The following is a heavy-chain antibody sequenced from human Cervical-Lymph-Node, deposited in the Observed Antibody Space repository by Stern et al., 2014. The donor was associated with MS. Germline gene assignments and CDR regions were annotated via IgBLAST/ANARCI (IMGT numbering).Heavy chain of an antibody. V-gene: IGHV7-4-1*02. Sequence: QMQLVQSGSELKKPGASVTVSCKASGYSFTNYAMNWVRQAPGRGLEWMGWINTNTGDPTYVEGFTGRFVFSLDTSVSTAYLHINSLKSEDTAVYYCVKGRVTSSKWHKFFDLWGQGTLVTVSS. CDR2: INTNTGDP. J-gene: IGHJ5*02. CDR3: VKGRVTSSKWHKFFDL. D-gene: IGHD6-13*01. CDR1: GYSFTNYA.